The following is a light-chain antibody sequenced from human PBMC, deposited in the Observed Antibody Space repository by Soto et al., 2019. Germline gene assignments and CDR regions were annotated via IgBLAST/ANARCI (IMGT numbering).Light chain of an antibody. CDR3: QQYVTSPQT. V-gene: IGKV3-20*01. CDR1: QSVSSSY. J-gene: IGKJ1*01. CDR2: GAS. Sequence: EIVLTQSPGTLSLSPGERATLSCRASQSVSSSYLAWYQQKPGQAPRLLIYGASSRATGIPDRFSGSGSGTAFTLTISRLEPEDFAVYYCQQYVTSPQTFGQGTKVEIK.